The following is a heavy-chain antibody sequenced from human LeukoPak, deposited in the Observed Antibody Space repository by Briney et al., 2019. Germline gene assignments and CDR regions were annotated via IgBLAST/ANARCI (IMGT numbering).Heavy chain of an antibody. CDR2: IRYDGSNK. CDR1: GFTFSSYG. CDR3: AKVRVRNYYYYYGMDV. D-gene: IGHD3-10*01. Sequence: GGSLRLSCAASGFTFSSYGMHWVRQAPGKGLEWVAFIRYDGSNKYYADSVKGRFTISRDNSKNTLYLQMSSLRAEDTAVYYCAKVRVRNYYYYYGMDVWGQGSTVTVSS. V-gene: IGHV3-30*02. J-gene: IGHJ6*02.